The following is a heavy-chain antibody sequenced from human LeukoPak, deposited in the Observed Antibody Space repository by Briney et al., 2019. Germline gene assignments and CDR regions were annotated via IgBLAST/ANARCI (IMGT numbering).Heavy chain of an antibody. J-gene: IGHJ4*02. CDR2: IGTSSTTI. D-gene: IGHD3-22*01. V-gene: IGHV3-48*01. CDR1: GFTFSSYT. Sequence: GGSLRLSCAASGFTFSSYTMNWVRQPPGKGLEWVSNIGTSSTTIYYADSVKGRFTVSRDNSKNTLYLQMNSLRAEDTAVYYCARAPPYDSSGYKYYFDYWGQGTLVTVSS. CDR3: ARAPPYDSSGYKYYFDY.